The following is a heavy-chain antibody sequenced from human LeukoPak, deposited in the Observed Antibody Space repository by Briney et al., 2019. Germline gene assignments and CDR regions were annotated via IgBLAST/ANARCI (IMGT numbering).Heavy chain of an antibody. Sequence: ASVKVSRKASGGTFSSYAISWVRQAPGQGLEWMGWINPNGGGTNYAQKFQGRVTMTRDTSISTAYMELSRLRSDDTAVYYCAVDVTYCGGDCYSGDAFDIWGQGTMVTVSS. CDR2: INPNGGGT. J-gene: IGHJ3*02. D-gene: IGHD2-21*01. V-gene: IGHV1-2*02. CDR3: AVDVTYCGGDCYSGDAFDI. CDR1: GGTFSSYA.